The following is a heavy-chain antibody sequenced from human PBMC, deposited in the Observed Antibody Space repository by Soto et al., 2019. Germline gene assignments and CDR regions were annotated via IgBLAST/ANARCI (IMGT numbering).Heavy chain of an antibody. J-gene: IGHJ4*02. CDR2: IAVGSGYT. Sequence: QMQLEQSGPEVKKPGTSVKVSCKASGFTFTSSAFQWVRQARGHRLEWIGWIAVGSGYTNYAQRFQDRVTLTRDMSTDTTYRELSRLTSEDTAIYYCAADATAWQQMVPSDYWGQGTLVTVSS. CDR1: GFTFTSSA. V-gene: IGHV1-58*01. D-gene: IGHD2-8*01. CDR3: AADATAWQQMVPSDY.